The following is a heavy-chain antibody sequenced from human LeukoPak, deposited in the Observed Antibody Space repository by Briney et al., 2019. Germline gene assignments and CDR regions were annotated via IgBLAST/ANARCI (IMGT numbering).Heavy chain of an antibody. D-gene: IGHD3-22*01. Sequence: GASVKVSCKASGGTFSSYAISWVRQAPGQGLEWMGGIIPIFGTANYAQKFQGRVTITTDESTSTAYMELSSLRSEDTAVYYCARDMPNYYDSSGYYHGNAFDIWGQGTMVTVSS. CDR3: ARDMPNYYDSSGYYHGNAFDI. V-gene: IGHV1-69*05. CDR1: GGTFSSYA. J-gene: IGHJ3*02. CDR2: IIPIFGTA.